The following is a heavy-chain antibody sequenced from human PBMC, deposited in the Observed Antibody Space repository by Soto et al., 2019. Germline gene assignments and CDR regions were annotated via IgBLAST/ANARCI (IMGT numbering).Heavy chain of an antibody. D-gene: IGHD2-21*02. CDR2: IYYSGST. CDR1: GGSISSSSYY. CDR3: ARHVTVTGSYYFDY. Sequence: QLQLQESGPGLVKPSETLSLTCTVSGGSISSSSYYWGWIRQPPGKGLEWIGSIYYSGSTYYNTSLKSQVTISVDTSKNQFSLKLSSVTAADPAVYYCARHVTVTGSYYFDYWGQGTLVTVSS. V-gene: IGHV4-39*01. J-gene: IGHJ4*02.